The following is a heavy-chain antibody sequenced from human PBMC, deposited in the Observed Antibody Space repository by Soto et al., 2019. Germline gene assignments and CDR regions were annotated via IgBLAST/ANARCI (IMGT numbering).Heavy chain of an antibody. CDR3: ARSVVPAAIYYYYYYGMDV. D-gene: IGHD2-2*01. CDR2: ISYDGSNK. Sequence: PGGSLRLSCAASGFTFSSYAMHWVRQAPGKGLEWVAVISYDGSNKYYADSVKGRFTISRDNSKNTPYLQMNSLRAEDTAVYYCARSVVPAAIYYYYYYGMDVWGQGTTVTVSS. V-gene: IGHV3-30-3*01. J-gene: IGHJ6*02. CDR1: GFTFSSYA.